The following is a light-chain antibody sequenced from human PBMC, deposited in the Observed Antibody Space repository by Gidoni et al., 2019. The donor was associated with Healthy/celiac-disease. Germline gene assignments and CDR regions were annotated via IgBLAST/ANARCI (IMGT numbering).Light chain of an antibody. J-gene: IGKJ4*01. CDR2: WAS. CDR1: QSVLYSSNNKNY. CDR3: QQYYSTP. Sequence: DIVMTPSPASLAVSLGERATINCKSSQSVLYSSNNKNYLAWYQQKPGQPPKLLIYWASTRESGVPDRFSGSGSGTDFTLTISSLQAEDVAVYYCQQYYSTPFGGXTKVEIK. V-gene: IGKV4-1*01.